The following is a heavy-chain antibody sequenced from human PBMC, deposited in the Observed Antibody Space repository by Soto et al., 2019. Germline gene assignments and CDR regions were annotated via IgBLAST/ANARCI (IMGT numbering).Heavy chain of an antibody. CDR2: ISHDGTNE. CDR1: GFPFSTYG. CDR3: EKDFSYGLLDQSGRDYYYYGMDV. D-gene: IGHD3-16*01. V-gene: IGHV3-30*18. Sequence: VQLVESGGGVVQPGRSLRLSCAASGFPFSTYGMHWVRKTPGKGLEWVAVISHDGTNEYYASSVKGRFTISRENAKNRLYLQMKGLRPEDTAFYYCEKDFSYGLLDQSGRDYYYYGMDVLGQGTTVTVSS. J-gene: IGHJ6*02.